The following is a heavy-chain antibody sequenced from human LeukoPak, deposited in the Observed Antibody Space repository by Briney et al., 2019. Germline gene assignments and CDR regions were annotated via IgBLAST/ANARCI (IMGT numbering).Heavy chain of an antibody. CDR3: AKAGLGYFDY. Sequence: GGPLRLSCAASGFTFSSYGMHWVRQAPGKGLEWVAVISYDGSNKYYADSVKGRFTISRDNSKNTLYLQMNSLRAEDTAVYYCAKAGLGYFDYWGQGTLVTVSS. CDR1: GFTFSSYG. V-gene: IGHV3-30*18. J-gene: IGHJ4*02. CDR2: ISYDGSNK.